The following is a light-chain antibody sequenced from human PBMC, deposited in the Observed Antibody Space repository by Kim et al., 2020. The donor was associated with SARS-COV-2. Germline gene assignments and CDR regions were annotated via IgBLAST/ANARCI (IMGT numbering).Light chain of an antibody. CDR2: DAS. Sequence: SPGERAPRSCRASQSVSSYLAWYQQKPGQAPRLLIYDASNRATGIPARFSGSGSGTDFTLTISSLEPEDFAVYYCQQRSNWPPYTFGQGTKLEIK. CDR3: QQRSNWPPYT. CDR1: QSVSSY. V-gene: IGKV3-11*01. J-gene: IGKJ2*01.